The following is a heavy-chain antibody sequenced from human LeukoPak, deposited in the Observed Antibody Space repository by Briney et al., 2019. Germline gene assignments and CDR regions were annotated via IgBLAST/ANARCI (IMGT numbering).Heavy chain of an antibody. Sequence: GASMKVSCKASGYTFTDYYMHWLRQAPAQGLEWMGLINPNDDGTSYATNYAQKFQGRVTMTRDTSISTAYMELTRLRSDDTAVYYCARGNYYDSSGYRGAFDIWGQGTMATVSS. CDR3: ARGNYYDSSGYRGAFDI. CDR2: INPNDDGT. J-gene: IGHJ3*02. CDR1: GYTFTDYY. D-gene: IGHD3-22*01. V-gene: IGHV1-2*02.